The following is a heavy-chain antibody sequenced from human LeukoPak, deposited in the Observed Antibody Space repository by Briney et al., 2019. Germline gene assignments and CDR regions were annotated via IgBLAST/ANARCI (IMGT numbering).Heavy chain of an antibody. V-gene: IGHV3-48*03. CDR2: ISSSGSTI. Sequence: PGGSLRLSCAASGFTFSSYEMNWVRQAPGKGLEWVSYISSSGSTIYYADSVKGRFTISRDNAKNSVYLQMNSLRAEDTAVYYCARGFPGYCSGGSCYPTWFDPWGQGTLVTVSS. CDR1: GFTFSSYE. J-gene: IGHJ5*02. D-gene: IGHD2-15*01. CDR3: ARGFPGYCSGGSCYPTWFDP.